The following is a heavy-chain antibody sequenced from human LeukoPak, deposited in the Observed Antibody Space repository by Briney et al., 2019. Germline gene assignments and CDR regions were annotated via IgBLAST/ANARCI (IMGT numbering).Heavy chain of an antibody. CDR3: ARDCGGGSCYGPYDAFDI. CDR1: GFTFSSYE. V-gene: IGHV3-48*03. J-gene: IGHJ3*02. Sequence: GGSLRLSCAASGFTFSSYEMNWVRQAPGKGLEWFSYISSSGSTIYYADSVKGRFTTPRDNAKNSLYLQMNSLRAEDTAVYYCARDCGGGSCYGPYDAFDIWGQGTMVTVSS. D-gene: IGHD2-15*01. CDR2: ISSSGSTI.